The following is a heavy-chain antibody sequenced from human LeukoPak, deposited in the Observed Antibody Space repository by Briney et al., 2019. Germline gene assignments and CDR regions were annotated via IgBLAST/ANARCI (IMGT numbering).Heavy chain of an antibody. J-gene: IGHJ4*02. CDR3: ARARYYDFWSGHRYYFDY. D-gene: IGHD3-3*01. V-gene: IGHV4-59*08. CDR2: IYYSGST. CDR1: GGSISSYY. Sequence: PSETLSLTCTVSGGSISSYYWSWTRQPPGKGLEWIGYIYYSGSTNYNPSLKSRVTISVDTSKNQFSLKLSSVTAADTAVYYCARARYYDFWSGHRYYFDYWGQGTLVTVSS.